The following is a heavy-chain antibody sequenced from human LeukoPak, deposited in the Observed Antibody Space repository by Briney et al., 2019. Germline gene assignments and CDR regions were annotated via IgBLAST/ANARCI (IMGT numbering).Heavy chain of an antibody. J-gene: IGHJ4*02. CDR3: AKRAYCSSTRCYGFDY. CDR2: INPSGGST. CDR1: GYTFTSYY. D-gene: IGHD2-2*01. Sequence: ASVKVSCKASGYTFTSYYMHWVRQAPGQGLEWMGIINPSGGSTSYAQKFQGRVTMTRDTSTSTVYMELSSLRSEDTAVYYCAKRAYCSSTRCYGFDYWGQGTLVTVSS. V-gene: IGHV1-46*01.